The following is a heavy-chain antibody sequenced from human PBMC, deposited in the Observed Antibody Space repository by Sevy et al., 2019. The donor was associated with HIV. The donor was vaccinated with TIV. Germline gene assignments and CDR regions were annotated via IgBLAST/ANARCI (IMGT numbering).Heavy chain of an antibody. V-gene: IGHV3-23*01. Sequence: GGSLRLSCAASGFTFRNYVMNWVRQPPGKGLEWVSVISDGGGTTYYADSVKGRFTISREDSKSTLYLQMNSLRAEDTAVYFCAKRVAGALAALDIWGQGTMVTVSS. CDR3: AKRVAGALAALDI. D-gene: IGHD3-10*01. CDR1: GFTFRNYV. CDR2: ISDGGGTT. J-gene: IGHJ3*02.